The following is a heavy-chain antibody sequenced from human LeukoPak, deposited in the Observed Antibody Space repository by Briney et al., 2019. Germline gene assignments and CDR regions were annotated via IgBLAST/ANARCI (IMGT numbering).Heavy chain of an antibody. CDR1: GFTFTSSA. D-gene: IGHD6-25*01. V-gene: IGHV1-58*01. CDR3: AADAATSNFDY. CDR2: IVVGSGNT. J-gene: IGHJ4*02. Sequence: ASVNVSCKASGFTFTSSAVQWVRQARGQRLEWIGWIVVGSGNTNYAQKFQERVTITRDMSTSTAYMELSSLRSEDTAVYYCAADAATSNFDYWGQGTLVTVSS.